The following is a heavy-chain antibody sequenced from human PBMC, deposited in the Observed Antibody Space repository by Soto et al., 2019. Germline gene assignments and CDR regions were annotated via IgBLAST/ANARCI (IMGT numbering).Heavy chain of an antibody. J-gene: IGHJ4*02. Sequence: EVQLVESGGGLVQPGGSLRLSCAASGFTVSSNYMSWVRQAPGKGLEWVSVIYSGGSAYYADSVKGRFTISRNNSKNTLYLQMNSRRAEDTAVYYCARHGYSYGGGYFDYWGQGPLVTASS. CDR1: GFTVSSNY. CDR2: IYSGGSA. CDR3: ARHGYSYGGGYFDY. D-gene: IGHD5-18*01. V-gene: IGHV3-66*04.